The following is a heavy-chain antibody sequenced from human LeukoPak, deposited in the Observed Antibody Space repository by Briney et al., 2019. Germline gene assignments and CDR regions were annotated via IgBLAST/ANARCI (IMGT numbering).Heavy chain of an antibody. V-gene: IGHV3-73*01. J-gene: IGHJ4*02. D-gene: IGHD3-22*01. CDR3: TTRRPDYYDGSGYHFEY. Sequence: PGGSLRLSCAASGFTFSDSAMHWVRQASGKGLEWVGRIRSKGNSYATAYAESVKGRFTISRDDSKNTAYLQMNSLKTEDTAVYYCTTRRPDYYDGSGYHFEYWGQGTLVTVSS. CDR2: IRSKGNSYAT. CDR1: GFTFSDSA.